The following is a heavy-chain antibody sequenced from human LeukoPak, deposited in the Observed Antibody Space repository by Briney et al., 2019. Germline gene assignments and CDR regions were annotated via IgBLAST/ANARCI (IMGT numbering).Heavy chain of an antibody. CDR2: IYYSGST. CDR1: GGSISSYY. CDR3: ARGSGWYFY. V-gene: IGHV4-59*01. D-gene: IGHD6-19*01. J-gene: IGHJ4*02. Sequence: KPSETLSLTCTVSGGSISSYYWSWIRQPPGKGLEWIGYIYYSGSTNYNPSLKSRVTMSVDTSKNQFSLRVTSVTAADTAVYYCARGSGWYFYWGQGTLVTVSS.